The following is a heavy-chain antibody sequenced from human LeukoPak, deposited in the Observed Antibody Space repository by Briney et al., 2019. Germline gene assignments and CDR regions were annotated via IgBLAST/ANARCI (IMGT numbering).Heavy chain of an antibody. D-gene: IGHD6-13*01. V-gene: IGHV1-18*01. CDR1: GYTFTSYG. CDR2: ISVYDGNT. Sequence: ASVKVSCKASGYTFTSYGISWVRQAPGQGLEWMGWISVYDGNTNYAQKLQGRVTMTTDTSTSTAYMELRSLRSDDTAVYYCARWEAAGTVDYWGQGTLVTVSS. J-gene: IGHJ4*02. CDR3: ARWEAAGTVDY.